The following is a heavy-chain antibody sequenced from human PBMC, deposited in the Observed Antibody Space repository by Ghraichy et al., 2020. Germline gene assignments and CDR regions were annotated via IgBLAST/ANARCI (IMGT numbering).Heavy chain of an antibody. CDR1: GFTFSSYG. Sequence: AGSLRLSCAASGFTFSSYGMHWVRQAPGKGLEWVAVISYDGSNKYYADSVKGRFTISRDNSKNTLYLQMNSLRAEDTAVYYCAKDDKRGLRYFDWFPHQYYYDGMDVWGQGTTVTVSS. CDR3: AKDDKRGLRYFDWFPHQYYYDGMDV. CDR2: ISYDGSNK. D-gene: IGHD3-9*01. J-gene: IGHJ6*02. V-gene: IGHV3-30*18.